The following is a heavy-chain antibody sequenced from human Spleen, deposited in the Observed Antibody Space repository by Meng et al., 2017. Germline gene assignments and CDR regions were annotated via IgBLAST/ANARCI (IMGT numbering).Heavy chain of an antibody. D-gene: IGHD3-3*01. CDR2: INPNSGGT. V-gene: IGHV1-69*13. Sequence: SVKVSCKASGGTFSSYAISWVRQAPGQGLEWMRRINPNSGGTNYAQKFQGRVTITADESTSTAYMEVSSLRSEDTAVYYCARDGNGYKYDYWGQGTLVTVSS. CDR3: ARDGNGYKYDY. J-gene: IGHJ4*02. CDR1: GGTFSSYA.